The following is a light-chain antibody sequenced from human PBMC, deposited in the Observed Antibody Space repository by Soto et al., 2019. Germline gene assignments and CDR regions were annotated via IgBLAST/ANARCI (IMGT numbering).Light chain of an antibody. CDR2: GAS. CDR3: QQYTNWPRP. Sequence: EIVMTQSPATLSVSPGERATLSCRASQSVSSNLAWYQQKPGQAARLLIYGASTRATGIPARFSDSGSGTEFTLTICILQSEDFAVYYCQQYTNWPRPFGQGTKVDIK. J-gene: IGKJ1*01. V-gene: IGKV3-15*01. CDR1: QSVSSN.